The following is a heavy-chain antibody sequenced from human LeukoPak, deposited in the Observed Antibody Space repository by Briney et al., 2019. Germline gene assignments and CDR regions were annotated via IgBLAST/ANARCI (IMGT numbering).Heavy chain of an antibody. D-gene: IGHD3-10*01. CDR2: INPNSGGT. V-gene: IGHV1-2*02. CDR1: GYTFTGYY. Sequence: ASVKVSCKASGYTFTGYYMHWVRQAPGQGLEWMGWINPNSGGTNYAQKFQGRVTMTRDTSISTAYMELGRLRSDDTAVYYCARSYITMVRGVINYWGQGTLVTVSS. J-gene: IGHJ4*02. CDR3: ARSYITMVRGVINY.